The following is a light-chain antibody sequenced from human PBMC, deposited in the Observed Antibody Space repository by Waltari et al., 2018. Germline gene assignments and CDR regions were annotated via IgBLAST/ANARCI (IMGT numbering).Light chain of an antibody. CDR1: HSVSTN. V-gene: IGKV3-15*01. CDR2: GAS. CDR3: QQYNDWS. Sequence: EIVMTQSPATLSLSAGERATLSCRASHSVSTNLAWYQQKPGQAPRLLTYGASTRATGIPARFSGSGSGTEFTLTISSLQSEDFAVYYCQQYNDWSFGQGTKLEIK. J-gene: IGKJ2*01.